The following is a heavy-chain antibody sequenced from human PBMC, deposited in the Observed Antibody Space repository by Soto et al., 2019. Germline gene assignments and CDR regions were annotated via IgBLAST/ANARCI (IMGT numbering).Heavy chain of an antibody. D-gene: IGHD5-18*01. J-gene: IGHJ6*02. CDR1: GYTFTGYY. V-gene: IGHV1-2*04. Sequence: ASVKVSCKASGYTFTGYYMHWVRQAPGQGLEWMGWINPNSGGTNYAQKFQGWVTMTRDTSISTAYMELSRLRSDDTAVYYCARDGPDPSLRGYSYGRAPSSYYGMDVWGQGTTVTVSS. CDR3: ARDGPDPSLRGYSYGRAPSSYYGMDV. CDR2: INPNSGGT.